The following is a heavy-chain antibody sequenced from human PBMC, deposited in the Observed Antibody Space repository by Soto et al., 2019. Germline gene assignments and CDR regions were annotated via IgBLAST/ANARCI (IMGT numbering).Heavy chain of an antibody. Sequence: SETLSLTCTVSGGSISSYYWSWIRQSPGKGLEWIGYIHYSGSTKSNPSLKSRVTISVDTSKNQFSLRLSSVTAADTAVYYCARGGWYKDYWGQGTLVTVSS. CDR1: GGSISSYY. J-gene: IGHJ4*02. CDR3: ARGGWYKDY. D-gene: IGHD6-19*01. CDR2: IHYSGST. V-gene: IGHV4-59*01.